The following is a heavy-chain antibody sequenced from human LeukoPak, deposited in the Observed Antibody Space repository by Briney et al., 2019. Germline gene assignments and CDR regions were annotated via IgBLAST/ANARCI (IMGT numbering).Heavy chain of an antibody. D-gene: IGHD6-13*01. Sequence: GGSLRLSCAASGFTFSDYYMSWIRQAPGKGLEWVSYISSSGSTIYYADPVKGRFTISRDNAKNSLYLQMNSLRAEDTAVYYCARDQESSSWPYHYYYGMDVWGQGTTVTVSS. CDR1: GFTFSDYY. CDR3: ARDQESSSWPYHYYYGMDV. CDR2: ISSSGSTI. J-gene: IGHJ6*02. V-gene: IGHV3-11*01.